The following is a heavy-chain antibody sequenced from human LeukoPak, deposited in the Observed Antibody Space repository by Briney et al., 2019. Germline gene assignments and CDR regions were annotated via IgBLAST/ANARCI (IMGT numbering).Heavy chain of an antibody. CDR3: ARDPDYYDSSGYPLYYFDY. V-gene: IGHV1-2*02. J-gene: IGHJ4*02. D-gene: IGHD3-22*01. Sequence: ASVKVSCKASGYTFTGYYMHWVRQAPGQGLEWMGWINPNSGGTNYAQKFQGRVTMTRDTSISTAYMELSRLRSDDTAVYYCARDPDYYDSSGYPLYYFDYWGQGTLVTVSS. CDR2: INPNSGGT. CDR1: GYTFTGYY.